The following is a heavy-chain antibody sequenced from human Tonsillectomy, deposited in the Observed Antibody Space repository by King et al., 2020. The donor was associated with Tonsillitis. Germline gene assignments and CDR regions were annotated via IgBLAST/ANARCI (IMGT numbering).Heavy chain of an antibody. CDR3: ARQVRDSDAFDI. Sequence: QLVQAGAEVKKPGDSLRISCEGSGNSFTRNWITWVRQMPGKGLEWMGIIYPSDSETRYSPSFQGQVTISADKSTATASLQWNSLKASDTAIYYCARQVRDSDAFDIWGQGTVVTVSS. CDR1: GNSFTRNW. V-gene: IGHV5-51*01. CDR2: IYPSDSET. J-gene: IGHJ3*02.